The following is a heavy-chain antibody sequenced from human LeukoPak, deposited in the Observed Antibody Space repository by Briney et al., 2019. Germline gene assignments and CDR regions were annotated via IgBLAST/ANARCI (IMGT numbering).Heavy chain of an antibody. CDR1: GYSFTSYW. D-gene: IGHD2-21*02. CDR2: IYPGDSDT. J-gene: IGHJ5*02. Sequence: GESLKISCKGSGYSFTSYWIGWVRQVPGKGLEWMGIIYPGDSDTRYSPSFQGQVTISADKSISTAYLQWSSLKASDTAMYYCARVVTAPEARANWFDPWGQGTLVTVSS. V-gene: IGHV5-51*01. CDR3: ARVVTAPEARANWFDP.